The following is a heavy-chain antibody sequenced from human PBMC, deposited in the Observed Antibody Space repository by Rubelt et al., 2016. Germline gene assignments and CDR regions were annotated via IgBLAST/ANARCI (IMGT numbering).Heavy chain of an antibody. CDR1: GGSFSGYY. CDR2: INHSGST. Sequence: QVQLQQWGAGLLKPSETLSLTCAVYGGSFSGYYWSWIRQPPGKGLEWIGEINHSGSTNYNPSLKRRVTISVDTSKNHVSLKLSSVTAADTAVYYCARGRRGSSSWLGRDYYGMDVWGQGTTVTVSS. CDR3: ARGRRGSSSWLGRDYYGMDV. D-gene: IGHD6-13*01. J-gene: IGHJ6*02. V-gene: IGHV4-34*01.